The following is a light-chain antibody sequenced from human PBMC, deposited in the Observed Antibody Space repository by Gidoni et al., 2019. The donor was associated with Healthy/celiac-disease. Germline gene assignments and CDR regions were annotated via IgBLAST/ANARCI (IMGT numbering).Light chain of an antibody. CDR3: QQYGSSPRRT. J-gene: IGKJ1*01. CDR1: KSVSSSY. V-gene: IGKV3D-20*01. Sequence: DIVLTQSPATLSLSPGERATLSCGASKSVSSSYLAWYQQKPGLAPRLLICDASSSATGIPDRFSGSGSGTDFTLTISRLEPDDFAVYYCQQYGSSPRRTFGQGTKVEIK. CDR2: DAS.